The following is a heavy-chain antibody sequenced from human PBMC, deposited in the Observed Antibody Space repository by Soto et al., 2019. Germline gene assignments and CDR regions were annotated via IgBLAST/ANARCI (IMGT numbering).Heavy chain of an antibody. CDR3: AHTHTTLWYYYGMDV. D-gene: IGHD1-26*01. CDR2: IYWNDDK. CDR1: GFSLSTSGVG. V-gene: IGHV2-5*01. J-gene: IGHJ6*02. Sequence: QITLKESGPTLVKPTQTLTLTCTFSGFSLSTSGVGVGWIRQPPGKALEWLALIYWNDDKRYSPSLKSRLTITKDTSKHQVVLTMTNMDPVDTATYYCAHTHTTLWYYYGMDVWGQGTTVTASS.